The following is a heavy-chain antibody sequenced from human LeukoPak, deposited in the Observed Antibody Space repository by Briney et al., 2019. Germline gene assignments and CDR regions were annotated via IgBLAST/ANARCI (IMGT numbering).Heavy chain of an antibody. D-gene: IGHD3-3*01. J-gene: IGHJ4*02. CDR2: INHSGST. Sequence: TSETLSLTCAVYGGSFSGYYWSWIRQPPGKGLEWIGEINHSGSTNYNPSLKSRVTISVDTSKNQFSLKLSSVTAADTAVYYCARRGVEYYDFWSGYYLPRPTYYFDYWGQGTLVTVSS. V-gene: IGHV4-34*01. CDR3: ARRGVEYYDFWSGYYLPRPTYYFDY. CDR1: GGSFSGYY.